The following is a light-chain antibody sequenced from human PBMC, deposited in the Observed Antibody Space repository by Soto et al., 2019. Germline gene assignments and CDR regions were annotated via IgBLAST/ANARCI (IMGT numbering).Light chain of an antibody. Sequence: EIVLTQSPGTLSLSPGERATLSCRASQSVSNNYLAWYQQKPGQAPRLLIYGASSRATGIPDRFSGSGSGTDFTLTISRLEPEDFAVYYCQQYAGSPPATFGQGTKVEIK. J-gene: IGKJ1*01. CDR1: QSVSNNY. CDR2: GAS. V-gene: IGKV3-20*01. CDR3: QQYAGSPPAT.